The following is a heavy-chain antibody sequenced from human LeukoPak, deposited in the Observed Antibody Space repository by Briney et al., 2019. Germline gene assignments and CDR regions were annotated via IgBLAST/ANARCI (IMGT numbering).Heavy chain of an antibody. Sequence: SETLSLTCTVSGGSISSYYWSWIRQPPGKGLERIGYIYTSGSTIYNPSLKSRVTISADTSKNQFSLKLSSVTAADTAVYYCARQNDSSGYYQGYYFDYWGQGTLVTVSS. CDR2: IYTSGST. CDR3: ARQNDSSGYYQGYYFDY. CDR1: GGSISSYY. D-gene: IGHD3-22*01. J-gene: IGHJ4*02. V-gene: IGHV4-4*09.